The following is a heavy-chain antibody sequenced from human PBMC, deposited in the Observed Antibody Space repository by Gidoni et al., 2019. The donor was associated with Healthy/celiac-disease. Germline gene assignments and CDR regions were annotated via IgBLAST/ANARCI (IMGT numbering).Heavy chain of an antibody. CDR3: ANYYDSSGYYSNWFDP. CDR1: GRAISSSSYY. J-gene: IGHJ5*02. D-gene: IGHD3-22*01. Sequence: QLQLQESGTGLVKPSETLSLTCTVTGRAISSSSYYWGWIRQPPGKGLEWIGSIYYSGSTYYNPSLKSRVTISVDTSKNQFSLKLSSVTAADTAVYYCANYYDSSGYYSNWFDPWGQGTLVTVSS. CDR2: IYYSGST. V-gene: IGHV4-39*01.